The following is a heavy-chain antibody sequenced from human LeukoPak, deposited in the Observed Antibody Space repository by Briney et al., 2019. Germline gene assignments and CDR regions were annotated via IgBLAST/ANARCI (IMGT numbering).Heavy chain of an antibody. CDR1: GFTISDHY. CDR2: ISSSGSTI. D-gene: IGHD6-19*01. J-gene: IGHJ4*02. Sequence: GGSLRLSCATSGFTISDHYMSWIRQAPGKGLEWLSYISSSGSTIYYADSVKGRFTISRDNAKNSLYLQMNSLRAEDTAVYYCARELAVAMVDWGQGTLVTVSS. V-gene: IGHV3-11*01. CDR3: ARELAVAMVD.